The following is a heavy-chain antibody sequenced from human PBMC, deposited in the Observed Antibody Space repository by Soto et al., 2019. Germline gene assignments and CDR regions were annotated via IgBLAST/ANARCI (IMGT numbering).Heavy chain of an antibody. CDR3: AKGSRPSKNVYYYYGMDV. CDR1: GFTFSSYG. Sequence: GGSLRLSCAASGFTFSSYGMHWVRQAPGKGLEWVAVISYDGSNKYYADSVKGRFTISRDNSKNTLYLQMNSLRAEDTAVYYCAKGSRPSKNVYYYYGMDVWGQGTTVTVSS. J-gene: IGHJ6*02. V-gene: IGHV3-30*18. CDR2: ISYDGSNK.